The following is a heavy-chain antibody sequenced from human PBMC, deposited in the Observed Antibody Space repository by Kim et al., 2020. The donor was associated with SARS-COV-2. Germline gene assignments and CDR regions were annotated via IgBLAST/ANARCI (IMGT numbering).Heavy chain of an antibody. CDR1: GFTFDDYA. J-gene: IGHJ6*02. Sequence: GGSLRLSCAASGFTFDDYAMHWVRQAPGKGLEWVSGISWNSGSIGYADSVKGRFTISRDNAKNSLYLQMNSLRAEDTALYYCAKDKVDEYYYYGMDVWGQGTTVTVSS. CDR3: AKDKVDEYYYYGMDV. CDR2: ISWNSGSI. V-gene: IGHV3-9*01.